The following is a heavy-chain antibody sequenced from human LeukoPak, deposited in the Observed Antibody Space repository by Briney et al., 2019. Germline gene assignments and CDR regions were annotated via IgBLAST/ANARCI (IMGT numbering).Heavy chain of an antibody. Sequence: RGDSLKISCQASGYIFTNYWIGWVRQMPGKGLESMGIIYPADSDTPYSPSFQGQVTISADKSINTVYLQWSSLKASDTAMYYCARQSRDGSKTRGYYFDYWGQGTLVTVSS. D-gene: IGHD3-10*01. CDR2: IYPADSDT. V-gene: IGHV5-51*01. CDR3: ARQSRDGSKTRGYYFDY. J-gene: IGHJ4*02. CDR1: GYIFTNYW.